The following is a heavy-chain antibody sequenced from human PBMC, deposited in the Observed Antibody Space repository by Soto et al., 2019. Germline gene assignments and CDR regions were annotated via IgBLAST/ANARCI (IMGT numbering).Heavy chain of an antibody. J-gene: IGHJ6*02. CDR1: GYTFTSYD. CDR2: MNPNSGNP. Sequence: QVQLVQSGAEVKKPGASVKVSCKASGYTFTSYDVNWVRQATRQGLEWMGLMNPNSGNPAYAQKFQVRVTMTRNTSISTAYMELSSLRSEDTAVYYWVRDREIYGMDVWGQGATVTVS. CDR3: VRDREIYGMDV. V-gene: IGHV1-8*01.